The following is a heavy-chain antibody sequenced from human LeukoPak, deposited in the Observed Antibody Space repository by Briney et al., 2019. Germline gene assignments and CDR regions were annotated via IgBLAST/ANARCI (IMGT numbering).Heavy chain of an antibody. CDR2: ISGSGGST. CDR1: GFTFSSYA. Sequence: GGSLRLSCAASGFTFSSYAMSWVRQAPGKGLEWVSAISGSGGSTYYADSVKGRFTISRDNSKNTLYLQMNSLRAGDTAVYYCARGGGYDSSGYYDKETSFQHWGQGTLVTVSS. CDR3: ARGGGYDSSGYYDKETSFQH. J-gene: IGHJ1*01. D-gene: IGHD3-22*01. V-gene: IGHV3-23*01.